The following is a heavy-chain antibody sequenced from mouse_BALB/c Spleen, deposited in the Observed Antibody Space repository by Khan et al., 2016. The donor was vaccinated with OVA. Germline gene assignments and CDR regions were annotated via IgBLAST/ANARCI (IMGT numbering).Heavy chain of an antibody. CDR1: GFTFSDYG. Sequence: EVELVESGGGLVQPGGSRKLSCAASGFTFSDYGMAWVRQAPGKGPEWVAFISSLAYNFYYADTVTGRFTISRENAKNPLHLEMSSLRSEDTAMYYCARGGKGGFAYWGQGTLVTVSA. J-gene: IGHJ3*01. CDR3: ARGGKGGFAY. V-gene: IGHV5-15*02. CDR2: ISSLAYNF.